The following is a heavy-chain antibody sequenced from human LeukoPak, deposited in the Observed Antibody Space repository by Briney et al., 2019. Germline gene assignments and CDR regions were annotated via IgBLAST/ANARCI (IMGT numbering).Heavy chain of an antibody. CDR2: ISSSSSYI. Sequence: NPGGSLRLSCAASGFTFGSYSMNWVRQAPGKGLEWVSSISSSSSYIYYADSVKGRFTISRDNAKNSLYLQMNSLRAEDTAVYYCARKSNWGMGGFDYWGQGTLVTASS. D-gene: IGHD7-27*01. CDR3: ARKSNWGMGGFDY. V-gene: IGHV3-21*01. J-gene: IGHJ4*02. CDR1: GFTFGSYS.